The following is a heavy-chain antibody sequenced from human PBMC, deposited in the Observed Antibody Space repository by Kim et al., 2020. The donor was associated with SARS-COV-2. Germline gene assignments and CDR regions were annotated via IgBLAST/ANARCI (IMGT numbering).Heavy chain of an antibody. D-gene: IGHD3-9*01. Sequence: GGSLRLSCAASGFTFSSYGMHWVRQAPGKGLEWVAVISYDGSNKYYADSVKGRFTISRDNSKNTLYLQMNSLRAEDTAVYYCAKDRRYYDILTGYYPMATNYYYCGMDVWGQGTTVTVSS. CDR2: ISYDGSNK. CDR1: GFTFSSYG. J-gene: IGHJ6*02. V-gene: IGHV3-30*18. CDR3: AKDRRYYDILTGYYPMATNYYYCGMDV.